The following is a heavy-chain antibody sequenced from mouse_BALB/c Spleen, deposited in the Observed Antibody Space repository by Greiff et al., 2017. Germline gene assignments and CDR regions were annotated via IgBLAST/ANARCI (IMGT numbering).Heavy chain of an antibody. V-gene: IGHV1-37*01. CDR1: GYSFTGYF. D-gene: IGHD1-1*01. Sequence: VQLQQSGPELVKPGASVKISCKASGYSFTGYFMNWVKQSHGKSLEWIGRINPYNGDTFYNQKFKGKATLTVDKSSSTAYMQLNSLTSEDSAVYYCARYYGSSYYAMDYWGQGTSVTVSS. J-gene: IGHJ4*01. CDR3: ARYYGSSYYAMDY. CDR2: INPYNGDT.